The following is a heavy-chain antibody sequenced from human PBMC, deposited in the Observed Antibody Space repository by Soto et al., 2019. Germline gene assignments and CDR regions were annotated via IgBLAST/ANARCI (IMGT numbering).Heavy chain of an antibody. V-gene: IGHV3-23*01. Sequence: GGSLRLSCAASGFTFSSYAMSWVRQAPGKGLEWVSAISGSGGSTYYADSVKGRFTISRDNSKNTLYLQMNSLRAEDTAVYYCAKDRDITISGVAPYYFDYWGQGTLVTVSS. CDR2: ISGSGGST. J-gene: IGHJ4*02. D-gene: IGHD3-3*01. CDR3: AKDRDITISGVAPYYFDY. CDR1: GFTFSSYA.